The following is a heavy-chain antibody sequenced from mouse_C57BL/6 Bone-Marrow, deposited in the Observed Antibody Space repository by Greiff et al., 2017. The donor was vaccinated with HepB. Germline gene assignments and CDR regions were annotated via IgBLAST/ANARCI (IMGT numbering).Heavy chain of an antibody. CDR1: GFTIKDYY. Sequence: VQLQQSGAELVRPGASVKLSCTASGFTIKDYYMHWVKQRPEQGLEWIGRIDPEDGDTEYAPKFQGKATTTADTSSNTAYLQLSSLSSEDPSVYYCTANYGSSYGFGYWGQGTLVTVSA. V-gene: IGHV14-1*01. J-gene: IGHJ3*01. CDR2: IDPEDGDT. D-gene: IGHD1-1*01. CDR3: TANYGSSYGFGY.